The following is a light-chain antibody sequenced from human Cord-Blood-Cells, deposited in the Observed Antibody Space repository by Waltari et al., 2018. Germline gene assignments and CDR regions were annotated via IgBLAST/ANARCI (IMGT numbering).Light chain of an antibody. CDR1: QSVSSSY. Sequence: EIVLTQSPGTLSLSPGERATLSCRASQSVSSSYLAWYQHKPGQAPRLLIYGASSRATGIPDRFSGSGSATDLTLTISRLEPEDFAVYYCQQYGSSPTFGQGTKVEIK. J-gene: IGKJ1*01. V-gene: IGKV3-20*01. CDR2: GAS. CDR3: QQYGSSPT.